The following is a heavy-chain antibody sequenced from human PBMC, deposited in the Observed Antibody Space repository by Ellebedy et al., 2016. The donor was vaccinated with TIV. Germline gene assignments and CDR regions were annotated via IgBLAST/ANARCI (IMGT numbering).Heavy chain of an antibody. CDR3: ARQGSNGNPGYYYEEDPLDL. V-gene: IGHV4-59*08. CDR2: IDYIGRT. D-gene: IGHD3-22*01. Sequence: SETLSLTCTVSGGSVSRNYWTWIRQTPGKGLDWIGYIDYIGRTSYNPALKSRVSMSLDTSKNQFSLKLRSVTAADTAVYYCARQGSNGNPGYYYEEDPLDLWGRGTLVTVSS. J-gene: IGHJ3*01. CDR1: GGSVSRNY.